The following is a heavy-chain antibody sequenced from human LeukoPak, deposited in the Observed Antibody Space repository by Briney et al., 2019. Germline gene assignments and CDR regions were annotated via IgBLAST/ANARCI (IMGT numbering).Heavy chain of an antibody. V-gene: IGHV3-43*02. CDR3: ARPAAAGLDY. J-gene: IGHJ4*02. D-gene: IGHD6-13*01. Sequence: GGSLRLSCAASGFTFYDYAMHWVRQAPGKGLEWVSLISGDGGSTYYADSVKGRFTISRDNSKNSLYLQMNSLRPEDTALYYCARPAAAGLDYWGQGTLVTVSS. CDR2: ISGDGGST. CDR1: GFTFYDYA.